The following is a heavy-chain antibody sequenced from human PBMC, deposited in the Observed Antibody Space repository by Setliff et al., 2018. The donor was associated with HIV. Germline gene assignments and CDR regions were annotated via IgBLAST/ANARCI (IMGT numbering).Heavy chain of an antibody. CDR2: VDYTGST. J-gene: IGHJ3*02. V-gene: IGHV4-39*01. Sequence: SETLSLTCTVSNGSISSNTYYWGWVRQPPGKGLEWVGNVDYTGSTYYNPSLKSRVTISVDTSKNQFSLRLNSVTAADTAVYYCARQSGYTRGWDIFGVVAGSFDIWGLGTMVTVSS. CDR3: ARQSGYTRGWDIFGVVAGSFDI. CDR1: NGSISSNTYY. D-gene: IGHD3-3*01.